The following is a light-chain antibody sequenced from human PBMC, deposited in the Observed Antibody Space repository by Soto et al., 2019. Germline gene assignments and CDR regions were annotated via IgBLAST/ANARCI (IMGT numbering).Light chain of an antibody. CDR2: EVN. J-gene: IGLJ3*02. Sequence: QSALTQPPSASGSPGQSVAISCSGTSGDIGGYNYVSWYQQHPGKAPKLIIYEVNKRPSGVPDRFSGSKSGNTASLTVSGLQAEDEADYYCSSFAAGGVFGGGTKLTV. CDR1: SGDIGGYNY. V-gene: IGLV2-8*01. CDR3: SSFAAGGV.